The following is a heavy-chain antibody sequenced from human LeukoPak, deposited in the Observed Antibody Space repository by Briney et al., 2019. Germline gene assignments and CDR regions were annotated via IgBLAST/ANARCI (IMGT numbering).Heavy chain of an antibody. Sequence: PSETLSLTCSVSGGSISTYYWSWIRQPPGKGLEWIGYNYNRGTTNYDPSLKSRVTISVDRSKNQFSLSLTSVTAADTAVYYCARERASAGPHFEHWGRGILVTVSS. CDR2: NYNRGTT. CDR1: GGSISTYY. CDR3: ARERASAGPHFEH. V-gene: IGHV4-59*01. D-gene: IGHD6-13*01. J-gene: IGHJ4*02.